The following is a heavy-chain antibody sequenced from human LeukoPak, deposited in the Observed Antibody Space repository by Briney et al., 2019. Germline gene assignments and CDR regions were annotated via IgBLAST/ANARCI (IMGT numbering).Heavy chain of an antibody. V-gene: IGHV4-31*03. CDR1: GGSISSGGYY. J-gene: IGHJ4*02. D-gene: IGHD3-22*01. Sequence: SETLSLTCTVPGGSISSGGYYWSWIRQHPGKGLEWIGYIYYSGSTYYNPSLKSRVTIPVDTSKNQFSLKLSSVTAADTAVYYGARTIYYYDSSGYYPDYWGQGTLVTVSS. CDR2: IYYSGST. CDR3: ARTIYYYDSSGYYPDY.